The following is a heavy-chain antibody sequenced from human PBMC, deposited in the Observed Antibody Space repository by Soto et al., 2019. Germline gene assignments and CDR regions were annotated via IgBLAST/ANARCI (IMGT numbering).Heavy chain of an antibody. CDR2: IVVGSGNT. CDR1: GFTFTSSA. CDR3: AADQGGIVGATHDYYYYGMDV. D-gene: IGHD1-26*01. Sequence: GASVKVSCKASGFTFTSSAVQWVRQARGQRLEWIGWIVVGSGNTNYAQKFQERVTITRDMSTSTAYMELSSLRSEDTAVYYCAADQGGIVGATHDYYYYGMDVWGQGTTVTVSS. V-gene: IGHV1-58*01. J-gene: IGHJ6*02.